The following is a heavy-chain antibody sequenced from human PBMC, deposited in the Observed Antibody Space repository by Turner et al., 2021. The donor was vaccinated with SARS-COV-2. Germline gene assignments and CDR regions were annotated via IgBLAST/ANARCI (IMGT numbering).Heavy chain of an antibody. CDR1: GFTFSSYD. V-gene: IGHV3-13*04. CDR3: ARGYFDSSGYHNWFDP. Sequence: EVQLVESGGGLVQPGGSLRLSCAASGFTFSSYDMHWVRQATGKGMEWVSAMGTAGDTYYPGSVKGRFTISRENAKNSLYLQMNSLRAGDTAVYYCARGYFDSSGYHNWFDPWGQGTLVTVSS. D-gene: IGHD3-22*01. CDR2: MGTAGDT. J-gene: IGHJ5*02.